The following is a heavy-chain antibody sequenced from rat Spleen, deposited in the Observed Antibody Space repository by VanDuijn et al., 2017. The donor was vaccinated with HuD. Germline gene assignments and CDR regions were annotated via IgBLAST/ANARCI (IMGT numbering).Heavy chain of an antibody. Sequence: VQLQESGPGLVQPSQTLSLTCTVSGFSLTSYDMHWVRQPPGQGLEWMGGIWGNGNTHYNSALKSRLNISRDTSKSQVFLKMNSLQTEDTAIYYCTRGKYNSNWLPYWGQGTLVTVSS. D-gene: IGHD1-5*01. V-gene: IGHV2-13*01. CDR2: IWGNGNT. CDR1: GFSLTSYD. CDR3: TRGKYNSNWLPY. J-gene: IGHJ3*01.